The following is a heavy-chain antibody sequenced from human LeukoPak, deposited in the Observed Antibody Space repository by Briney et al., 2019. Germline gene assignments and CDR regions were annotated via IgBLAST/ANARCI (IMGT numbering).Heavy chain of an antibody. D-gene: IGHD3-16*01. CDR3: ARVGANYYYYYYMDV. J-gene: IGHJ6*03. CDR2: INHSGST. CDR1: GGSFSGYY. V-gene: IGHV4-34*01. Sequence: PSETLSLTCAVYGGSFSGYYWSWIRQPPGKGLEWIGEINHSGSTNYNPSLKSRVTISVDTSKNQFSLKLSSVTAADTAVYYCARVGANYYYYYYMDVWGKGTTVTVSS.